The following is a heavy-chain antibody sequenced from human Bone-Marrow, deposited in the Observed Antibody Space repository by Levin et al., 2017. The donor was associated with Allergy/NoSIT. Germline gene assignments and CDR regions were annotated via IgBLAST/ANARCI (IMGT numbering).Heavy chain of an antibody. CDR2: ISGNGGAI. CDR3: TRVAVAGPTWWFDR. CDR1: GFSFSGYE. V-gene: IGHV3-48*03. Sequence: GGSLRLSCAASGFSFSGYEMNWVRQAPGKGLQWVSYISGNGGAIYYADSVKGRFTISRDNAKKSLYLQMNSLRAEDTAIYYCTRVAVAGPTWWFDRWGQGTLVTVSS. D-gene: IGHD1-26*01. J-gene: IGHJ5*02.